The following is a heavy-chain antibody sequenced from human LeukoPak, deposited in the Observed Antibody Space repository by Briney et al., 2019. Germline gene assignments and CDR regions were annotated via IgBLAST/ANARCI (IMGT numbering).Heavy chain of an antibody. CDR3: ARGGYSYGLTRYYYYGMDV. J-gene: IGHJ6*02. CDR1: GGSISSYY. D-gene: IGHD5-18*01. V-gene: IGHV4-34*01. CDR2: INHSGST. Sequence: KPSETLSLTCTVSGGSISSYYWSWIRQPPGKGLEWIGEINHSGSTNYNPSLKSRVTISVDTSKNQFSLKLSSVTAADTAVYYCARGGYSYGLTRYYYYGMDVWGQGTTVTVSS.